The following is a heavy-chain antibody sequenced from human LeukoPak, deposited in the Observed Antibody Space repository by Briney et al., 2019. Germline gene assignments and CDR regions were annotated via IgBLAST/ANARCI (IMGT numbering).Heavy chain of an antibody. CDR1: GFTFSGSA. J-gene: IGHJ4*02. Sequence: GGSLRLSCAASGFTFSGSAMHWVRQASGKGLEWVGRIRSKANSYATAYAASVKGRFTISRDNAKNTLYLQMNSLRAEDTAVYYCARETIIFDYWGQGTLVTVSS. CDR2: IRSKANSYAT. V-gene: IGHV3-73*01. D-gene: IGHD3-10*01. CDR3: ARETIIFDY.